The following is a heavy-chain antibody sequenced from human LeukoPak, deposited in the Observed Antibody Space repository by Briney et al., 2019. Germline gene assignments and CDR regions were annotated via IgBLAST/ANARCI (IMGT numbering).Heavy chain of an antibody. CDR3: ATDQRYAFDY. Sequence: AVGSLRLSCATSGFSFTDCPMNWVRQAPGKGLGWISNIRTTAEGAKYAYYADSVKGRVTISRDDGKNTLYLHMNSLRDDDTAVYYCATDQRYAFDYWGQGILVTVSS. CDR1: GFSFTDCP. J-gene: IGHJ4*02. CDR2: IRTTAEGAKYA. V-gene: IGHV3-48*02. D-gene: IGHD3-9*01.